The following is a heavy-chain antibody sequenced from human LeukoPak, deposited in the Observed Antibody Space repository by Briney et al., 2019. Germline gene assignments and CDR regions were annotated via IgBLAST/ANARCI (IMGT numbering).Heavy chain of an antibody. J-gene: IGHJ6*02. CDR3: ARDPQDGMDV. CDR1: GGSISSYH. Sequence: PSETLSLTRTVTGGSISSYHWSWLRQPPGKELAWIGHIYYSRSTNYNPSLKSRVTISVDTSKNQFSLKLSSVTAADTAVYYCARDPQDGMDVWGQGTTVTVSS. CDR2: IYYSRST. V-gene: IGHV4-59*01.